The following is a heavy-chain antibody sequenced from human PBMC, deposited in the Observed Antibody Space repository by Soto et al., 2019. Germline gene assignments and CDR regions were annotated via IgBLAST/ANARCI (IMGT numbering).Heavy chain of an antibody. CDR2: ISGSGGST. CDR1: GFTFSSYA. Sequence: EVQLLESGGGLVQPGGSLRLSCAASGFTFSSYAMSWVLQAPGKGLEWVSAISGSGGSTYYADSVKGRFTLSRDNSKNTLYLPMNSLSAEDTAVYYCAKDPEEEQLVSGFDYLGQGPLVTVSS. V-gene: IGHV3-23*01. CDR3: AKDPEEEQLVSGFDY. J-gene: IGHJ4*02. D-gene: IGHD6-6*01.